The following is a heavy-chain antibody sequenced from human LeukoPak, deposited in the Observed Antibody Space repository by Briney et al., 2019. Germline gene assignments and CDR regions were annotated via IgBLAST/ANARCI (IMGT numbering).Heavy chain of an antibody. CDR3: SRRVRYFGQNDY. J-gene: IGHJ4*02. CDR1: GGSISSYF. D-gene: IGHD3-9*01. V-gene: IGHV4-59*08. Sequence: SETLSLTRIVSGGSISSYFWSWIRQPPRRGGEWVEYIYYSGSTNYNPSLKSRVTISVDASTNQISLKLSSRTAADSAVYYWSRRVRYFGQNDYWGQGTLVTVSS. CDR2: IYYSGST.